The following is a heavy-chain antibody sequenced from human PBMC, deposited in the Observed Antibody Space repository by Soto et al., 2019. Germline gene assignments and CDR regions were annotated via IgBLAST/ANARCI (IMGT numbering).Heavy chain of an antibody. V-gene: IGHV4-4*02. Sequence: SDTLSLTCAVSGASISSDNRWTWVRQPPGEGLEWIGEISQSGTTKYNPSLASRVTISADKSITTTYLQWSSLKASDTAIYYCAASIFYYGMDVWGQGTTVTVSS. CDR3: AASIFYYGMDV. CDR1: GASISSDNR. J-gene: IGHJ6*02. CDR2: ISQSGTT.